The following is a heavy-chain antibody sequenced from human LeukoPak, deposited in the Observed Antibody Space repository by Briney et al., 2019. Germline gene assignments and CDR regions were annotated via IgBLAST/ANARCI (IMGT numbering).Heavy chain of an antibody. Sequence: GGSLRLSCAVSGFTFSDYYMTWVRQAPGKGLEWLSYISGNSGDINYLDSVRGRFTISRDNAKNSLYLQMNSLRVEDTAVYYCTRDPRRLDYLGQGTLVTVSS. V-gene: IGHV3-11*05. CDR3: TRDPRRLDY. J-gene: IGHJ4*02. CDR1: GFTFSDYY. CDR2: ISGNSGDI.